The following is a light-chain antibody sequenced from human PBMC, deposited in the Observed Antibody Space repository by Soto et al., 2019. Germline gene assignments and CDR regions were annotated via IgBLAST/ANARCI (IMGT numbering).Light chain of an antibody. Sequence: EIVLTQSPGALSLSPGEGATLSCRASQRISNNWLAWYQQKPGQAPRLLIYGAFNRAAGIPDRFSGSGSGTDFTLTISGFEADDFAVYYCHQYGTTPRSFGQGTMVEGK. CDR2: GAF. CDR3: HQYGTTPRS. J-gene: IGKJ2*03. V-gene: IGKV3-20*01. CDR1: QRISNNW.